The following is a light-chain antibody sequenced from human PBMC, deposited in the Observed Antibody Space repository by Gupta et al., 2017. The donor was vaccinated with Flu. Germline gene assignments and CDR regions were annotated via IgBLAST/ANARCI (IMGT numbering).Light chain of an antibody. V-gene: IGKV1-5*03. Sequence: DIQMTQSTSTLSASVGDRVTITCRASQSISRYLAWYQQKPGKAPKLLIYKASTLASGVPLRFSGSGSGTEFTLTISSLQPDDFATYYCQQYNSYSWTFGQGTKVEIK. J-gene: IGKJ1*01. CDR3: QQYNSYSWT. CDR2: KAS. CDR1: QSISRY.